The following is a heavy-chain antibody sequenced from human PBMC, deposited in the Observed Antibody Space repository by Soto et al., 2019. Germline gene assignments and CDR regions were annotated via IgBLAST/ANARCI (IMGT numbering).Heavy chain of an antibody. CDR1: GFSLTTRPMG. Sequence: QITLKESGPPLVEPTETLTLTCSFSGFSLTTRPMGVAWMRQPPGKALGWLAVIYWDDDKRYNPSLRSRLPITKDTSQKQVVLSMTYMEPPDTATYYCAHRLGGFSWNDGYLDYWGQGTRVTVSS. V-gene: IGHV2-5*02. CDR2: IYWDDDK. CDR3: AHRLGGFSWNDGYLDY. D-gene: IGHD1-1*01. J-gene: IGHJ4*02.